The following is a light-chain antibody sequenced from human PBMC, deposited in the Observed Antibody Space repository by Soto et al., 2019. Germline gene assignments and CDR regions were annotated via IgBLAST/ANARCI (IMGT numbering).Light chain of an antibody. CDR3: TSYTSSSTYV. Sequence: QSALTQPASVSGSPGQSITISCSGVSGDVGAYDYVSWYQQHPGKAPKFMIYEVTNRPSGVSHRFSGSKSGNTASLTISGLQAEDEADYYCTSYTSSSTYVFGTGTKLTVL. CDR2: EVT. J-gene: IGLJ1*01. V-gene: IGLV2-14*01. CDR1: SGDVGAYDY.